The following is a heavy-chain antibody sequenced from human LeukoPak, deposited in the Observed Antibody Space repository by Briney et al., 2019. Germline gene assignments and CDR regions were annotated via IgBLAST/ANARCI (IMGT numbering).Heavy chain of an antibody. J-gene: IGHJ1*01. CDR2: MYYSGST. V-gene: IGHV4-31*03. Sequence: SQTLSLTCTVSGGSISSGGYYWSWIRQHPGKGLEWIGYMYYSGSTYYNPSLKSRVTISVDSSKNQLSLNLYSVTAADTAVYYCARDGGCYGVHAEYFQQWGQGTLVTVSS. CDR3: ARDGGCYGVHAEYFQQ. D-gene: IGHD3-16*01. CDR1: GGSISSGGYY.